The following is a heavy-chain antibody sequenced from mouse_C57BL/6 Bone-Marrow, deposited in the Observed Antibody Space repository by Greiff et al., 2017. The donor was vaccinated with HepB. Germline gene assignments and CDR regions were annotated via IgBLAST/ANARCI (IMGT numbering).Heavy chain of an antibody. D-gene: IGHD1-1*01. CDR3: ARPGGSSQFAY. J-gene: IGHJ3*01. Sequence: EVNVVESGGGLVKPGGSLKLSCAASGFTFSDYGMHWVRQAPEKGLEWVAYISSGSSTIYYADTVKGRFTISRDNAKNTLFLQMTSLRSEDTAMYYCARPGGSSQFAYWGQGTLVTVSA. CDR1: GFTFSDYG. CDR2: ISSGSSTI. V-gene: IGHV5-17*01.